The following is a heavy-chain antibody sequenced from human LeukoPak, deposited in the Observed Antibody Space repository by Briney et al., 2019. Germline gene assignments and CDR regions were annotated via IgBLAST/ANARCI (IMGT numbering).Heavy chain of an antibody. J-gene: IGHJ4*02. V-gene: IGHV3-30*18. CDR2: ISYDGSNK. D-gene: IGHD6-13*01. CDR3: AKDGSWSSFDY. CDR1: GFTFSSYG. Sequence: GGSLRLSCAASGFTFSSYGMHWVRQAPGKGLEWVAVISYDGSNKYYADSVKGRFTISRDNSKNTLYLQMNSLRAEDTAVYYCAKDGSWSSFDYWGQGTLVTVSS.